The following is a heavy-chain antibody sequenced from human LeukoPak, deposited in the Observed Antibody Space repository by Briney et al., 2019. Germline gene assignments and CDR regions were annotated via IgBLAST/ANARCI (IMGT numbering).Heavy chain of an antibody. Sequence: GGSLRLSCAASGFTFSSYAMHWVRQAPGKGLEYVSAISSNGGSTYYANSVKGRFTISRDNSKNTLYLQMGSLRAEDMAVYYCAREVVVTAIPYGAFDIWGQGTMVTVSS. V-gene: IGHV3-64*01. CDR1: GFTFSSYA. CDR3: AREVVVTAIPYGAFDI. J-gene: IGHJ3*02. CDR2: ISSNGGST. D-gene: IGHD2-21*02.